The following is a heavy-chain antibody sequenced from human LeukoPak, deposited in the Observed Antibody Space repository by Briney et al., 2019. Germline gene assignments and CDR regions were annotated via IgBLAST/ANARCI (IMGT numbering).Heavy chain of an antibody. CDR1: GFTFNNYA. J-gene: IGHJ4*02. Sequence: PGGSLRLSCAASGFTFNNYAMTWVRQAPRKGLEWVAAVKPDGSEKYYVDSVKGRFTISRDNAKNSLYLQLSSLRAEDTAVYYCVRTTYGDYWGQGTLVTVSS. D-gene: IGHD1-1*01. V-gene: IGHV3-7*02. CDR2: VKPDGSEK. CDR3: VRTTYGDY.